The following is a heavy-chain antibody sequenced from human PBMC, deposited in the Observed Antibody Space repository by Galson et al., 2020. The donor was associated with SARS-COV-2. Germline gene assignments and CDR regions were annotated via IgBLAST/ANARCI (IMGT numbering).Heavy chain of an antibody. CDR1: GFTFSSYD. Sequence: GESLKISCAASGFTFSSYDMHWVRQATGKGLEWVSAIGTAGDTYYPGSVKGRFTISRENAKNSLYLQMNSLRAGDTAVYYCAREKYSGYDYSYYYGMDVWGQGTTVTVSS. CDR3: AREKYSGYDYSYYYGMDV. CDR2: IGTAGDT. J-gene: IGHJ6*02. V-gene: IGHV3-13*01. D-gene: IGHD5-12*01.